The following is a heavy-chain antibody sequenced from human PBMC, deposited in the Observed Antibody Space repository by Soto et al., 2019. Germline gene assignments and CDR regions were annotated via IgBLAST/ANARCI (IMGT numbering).Heavy chain of an antibody. CDR3: ARIDANEYGMDV. Sequence: QVQLQESGPGLVKPSQTLSLTCTVSGGSISSGGYYWSWIRQQPGKGLEWIGYIYYRGSTYDIPSIKSRVTMSVETSKDKSTLELRSVTAADTGGYYCARIDANEYGMDVWGQGTTRTASS. V-gene: IGHV4-31*03. J-gene: IGHJ6*01. D-gene: IGHD1-1*01. CDR2: IYYRGST. CDR1: GGSISSGGYY.